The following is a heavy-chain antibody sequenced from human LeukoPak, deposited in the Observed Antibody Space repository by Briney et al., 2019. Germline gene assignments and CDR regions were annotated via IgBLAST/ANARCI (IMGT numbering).Heavy chain of an antibody. D-gene: IGHD2-8*01. CDR2: ISMGGDIE. Sequence: PGGSLRLSCAASGFSFSSYDMHWVRQAPGKGLEWVAAISMGGDIEVYRDSVRGRFTISRDNAKNSLYLRMNSLRAEDTAVCYCARDLGEEGVNDAFDIWGQGTMVTVSS. J-gene: IGHJ3*02. CDR1: GFSFSSYD. CDR3: ARDLGEEGVNDAFDI. V-gene: IGHV3-30-3*01.